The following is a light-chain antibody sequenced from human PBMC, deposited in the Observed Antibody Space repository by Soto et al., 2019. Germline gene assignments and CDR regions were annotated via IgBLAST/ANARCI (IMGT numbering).Light chain of an antibody. J-gene: IGKJ1*01. V-gene: IGKV3-15*01. Sequence: EVLMTQSPATLSVSPGERVTLSCRASQRISNNVAWYQQRPGQTPRLLIYGASTRASGVPARFSGSGFGADFTLTISGLQSEDVAIYYCQQFNYWPPWTFGQGTKVDIK. CDR3: QQFNYWPPWT. CDR1: QRISNN. CDR2: GAS.